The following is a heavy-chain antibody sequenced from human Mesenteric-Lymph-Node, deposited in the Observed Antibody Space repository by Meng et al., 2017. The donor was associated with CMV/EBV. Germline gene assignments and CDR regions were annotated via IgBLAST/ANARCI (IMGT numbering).Heavy chain of an antibody. CDR2: VRNDGSKK. D-gene: IGHD1-20*01. J-gene: IGHJ6*02. CDR3: TKVSRSQSWVSLPVLYYGMDV. V-gene: IGHV3-30*02. CDR1: GFTFSRYG. Sequence: GESLKISCVESGFTFSRYGMHWVRQAPGKGLDWVAFVRNDGSKKYYADSVKGRFTISRDNSKNTLYLQMRSLRVEDTALYYCTKVSRSQSWVSLPVLYYGMDVWGQGTTVTVSS.